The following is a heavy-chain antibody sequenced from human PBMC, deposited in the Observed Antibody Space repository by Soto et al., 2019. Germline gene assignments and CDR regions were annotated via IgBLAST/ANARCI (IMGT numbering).Heavy chain of an antibody. J-gene: IGHJ4*02. CDR3: AKGGGFGTGAYYNVAY. CDR1: GFSFSSYA. V-gene: IGHV3-23*01. D-gene: IGHD3-10*01. CDR2: TTDDGGRT. Sequence: EVQLLESGGGLVEPGGSLRLSCTASGFSFSSYAMTWVRQAPGKGLEWVSSTTDDGGRTFYADSVKGRFTISRDNSNNGLYLQMSSMRAEDTALYYWAKGGGFGTGAYYNVAYWGQGTLVTVSS.